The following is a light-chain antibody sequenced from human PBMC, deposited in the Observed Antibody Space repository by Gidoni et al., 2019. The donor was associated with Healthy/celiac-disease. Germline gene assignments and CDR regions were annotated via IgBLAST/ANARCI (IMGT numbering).Light chain of an antibody. CDR1: QSVLYSSNNKNY. CDR3: QQYYSTPWT. V-gene: IGKV4-1*01. Sequence: DIVMTQSPDSLSVSLGERATINCKSSQSVLYSSNNKNYLAWYQQKPGQPPKLLIYWAATRESGGPDRFSGSGSGTDVTLTISSLQAEDVAVYYCQQYYSTPWTFXQXTKVXIK. J-gene: IGKJ1*01. CDR2: WAA.